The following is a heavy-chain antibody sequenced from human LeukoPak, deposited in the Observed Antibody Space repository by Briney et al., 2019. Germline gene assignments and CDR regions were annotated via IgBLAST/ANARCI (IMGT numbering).Heavy chain of an antibody. D-gene: IGHD1-26*01. Sequence: GGSLRLSCAASGFTFSSYAMHWVRQAPGKGLEWVAVISYDGSNKYYADSVKGRFTISRDNSKNTLYLQMNSLRAEDTAVCYCARVVTVGAISPGCSYWGQGTLVTVSS. V-gene: IGHV3-30-3*01. CDR1: GFTFSSYA. J-gene: IGHJ4*02. CDR2: ISYDGSNK. CDR3: ARVVTVGAISPGCSY.